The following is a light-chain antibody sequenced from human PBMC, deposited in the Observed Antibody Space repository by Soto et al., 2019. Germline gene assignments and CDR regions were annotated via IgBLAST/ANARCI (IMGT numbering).Light chain of an antibody. CDR1: QTVLYRSKNKRY. CDR2: WAP. V-gene: IGKV4-1*01. Sequence: DIVMTHSPDSLAVSLCERATINCKSSQTVLYRSKNKRYLAWSQQRTSQPTKLLIYWAPNRESGVPDRLSGSGSGTDYTIPISRLQAEDGTGYYCQQYYRSPCTFGPGTTVDIK. CDR3: QQYYRSPCT. J-gene: IGKJ3*01.